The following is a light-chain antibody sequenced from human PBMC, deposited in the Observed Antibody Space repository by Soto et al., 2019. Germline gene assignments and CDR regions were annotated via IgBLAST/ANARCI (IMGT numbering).Light chain of an antibody. CDR2: GAS. J-gene: IGKJ1*01. V-gene: IGKV3-15*01. CDR1: PSVSGSN. CDR3: QLYNNCTRT. Sequence: EVVLTQSPVTLSLSPGERATLSCRASPSVSGSNLAWYQQKPGQAPRLVIYGASTRATGIPARFSGSGSGTEFTLTISSLQSFYFAVYHRQLYNNCTRTSGQLNTAEI.